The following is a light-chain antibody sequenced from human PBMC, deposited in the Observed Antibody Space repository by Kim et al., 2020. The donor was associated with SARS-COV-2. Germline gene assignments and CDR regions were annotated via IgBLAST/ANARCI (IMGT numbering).Light chain of an antibody. J-gene: IGLJ1*01. Sequence: ITCHEGSSNIGADHDVHWYHQRPGTAPKLLIYGNNNRPSGVPERFSGSKSGTSASLTITGLQAEDEGDYYCQSYDQSYDSSLSGSVFGTGTKVTVL. CDR2: GNN. V-gene: IGLV1-40*01. CDR1: SSNIGADHD. CDR3: QSYDQSYDSSLSGSV.